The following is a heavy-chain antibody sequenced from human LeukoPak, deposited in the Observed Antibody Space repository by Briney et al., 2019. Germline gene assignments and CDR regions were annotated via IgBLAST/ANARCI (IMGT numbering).Heavy chain of an antibody. CDR3: ARSFSPNYYDLLDY. CDR2: IYYSGST. V-gene: IGHV4-59*01. Sequence: SETLSLTCTVSGGSISTYYWSWIRQPPGKGLEWIGYIYYSGSTNYNPSLKSRVTISLDTSKNQFSLKLNSVPAADTAMYYCARSFSPNYYDLLDYWGQGTLVTVSS. J-gene: IGHJ4*02. CDR1: GGSISTYY. D-gene: IGHD3-22*01.